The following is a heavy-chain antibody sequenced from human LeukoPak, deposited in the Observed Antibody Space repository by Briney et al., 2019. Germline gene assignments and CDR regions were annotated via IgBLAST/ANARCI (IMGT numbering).Heavy chain of an antibody. Sequence: PGGSLRLSCAASGFTFSRYAMHWVRQAPGKGLEYVSAISSDGDSTYYANSVKGRFTISRDSSKNTLFLQMGSLRAEDMAVYYCARKYGSGTYYDYWGQGTLVTVSS. CDR1: GFTFSRYA. D-gene: IGHD3-10*01. V-gene: IGHV3-64*01. CDR2: ISSDGDST. J-gene: IGHJ4*02. CDR3: ARKYGSGTYYDY.